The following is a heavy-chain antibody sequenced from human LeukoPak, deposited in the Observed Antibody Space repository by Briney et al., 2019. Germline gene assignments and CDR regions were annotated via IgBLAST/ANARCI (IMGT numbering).Heavy chain of an antibody. CDR3: AKGSAAANSHYYYYYYMDV. V-gene: IGHV3-23*01. Sequence: PGGSLRLSCAASGFTFSSYAMTWVRQAPRKGLEWVSGISGSGGSTYYADSVKGRFTISRDNSKNTLYLQMNSLRAEDTAVYYCAKGSAAANSHYYYYYYMDVWGKGTTVTVSS. D-gene: IGHD2-2*01. J-gene: IGHJ6*03. CDR2: ISGSGGST. CDR1: GFTFSSYA.